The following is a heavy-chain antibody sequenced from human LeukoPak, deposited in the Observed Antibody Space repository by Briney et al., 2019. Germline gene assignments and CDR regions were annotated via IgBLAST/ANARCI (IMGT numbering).Heavy chain of an antibody. Sequence: SETLSLTCSVSNDSIASGPYYWSWIRQPPGKGLEWIGYIWQNGYTYYSPFLPGRVSISVDKSKNSFSLSLTSLTAADTAVYFCARDHHGSSYRGQGTLVAVSS. CDR3: ARDHHGSSY. D-gene: IGHD6-13*01. CDR1: NDSIASGPYY. J-gene: IGHJ4*02. V-gene: IGHV4-30-2*01. CDR2: IWQNGYT.